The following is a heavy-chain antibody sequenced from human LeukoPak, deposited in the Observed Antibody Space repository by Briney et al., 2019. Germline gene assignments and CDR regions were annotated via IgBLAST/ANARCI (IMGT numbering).Heavy chain of an antibody. CDR1: GASLGSYS. CDR3: ARTTEGYCSSASCFGFSYSYYMDV. V-gene: IGHV4-59*01. J-gene: IGHJ6*03. Sequence: SETLSLTCIVSGASLGSYSWSWIRQPPGKGLEWIGYIYYNGGTNYNPSLKSRVTISVDTSKNQFSLKLSSVIAADTAVYYCARTTEGYCSSASCFGFSYSYYMDVWGKGTTVTISS. CDR2: IYYNGGT. D-gene: IGHD2-2*01.